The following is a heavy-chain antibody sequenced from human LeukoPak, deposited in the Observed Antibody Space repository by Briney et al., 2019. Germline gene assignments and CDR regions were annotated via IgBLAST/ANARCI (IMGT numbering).Heavy chain of an antibody. J-gene: IGHJ5*02. CDR3: AAGKAPARFDP. CDR1: GGTFTSYA. V-gene: IGHV1-69*01. Sequence: WGKVSCKASGGTFTSYAISWGGQAPGQGLEWMGGIIPIFGTANYAQKFQGRVTITADESTSTAYMELSSLRSEDTAVYYCAAGKAPARFDPWGQGTLVTVSS. D-gene: IGHD1-14*01. CDR2: IIPIFGTA.